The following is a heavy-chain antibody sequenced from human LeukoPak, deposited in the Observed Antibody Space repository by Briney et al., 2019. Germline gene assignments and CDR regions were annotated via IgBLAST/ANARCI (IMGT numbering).Heavy chain of an antibody. CDR3: ARYSSVGGVIGY. J-gene: IGHJ4*02. V-gene: IGHV3-11*01. Sequence: GGSLRLSCAASGFTFSDYYMSWIRQAPGKGLEWVSYISSSGSIIYYVDSVKGRFTISRDNARDSLYLQMNSLRAEDTAVYYCARYSSVGGVIGYWGQGTLVTVSS. D-gene: IGHD3-16*02. CDR2: ISSSGSII. CDR1: GFTFSDYY.